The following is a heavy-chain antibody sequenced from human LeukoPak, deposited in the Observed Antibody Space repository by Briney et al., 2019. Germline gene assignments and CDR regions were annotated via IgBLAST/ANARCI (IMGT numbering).Heavy chain of an antibody. CDR2: IYPGDSDT. CDR1: GYSFTSYW. Sequence: ESLKISCKGSGYSFTSYWIGWVRQMPGKGLEWMGIIYPGDSDTRYSPSFQGQVTISADKSISTAYLQWSSLKASDTAMYYCARQELLWFGGLNWFDPWGQGTLVSVLS. J-gene: IGHJ5*02. CDR3: ARQELLWFGGLNWFDP. D-gene: IGHD3-10*01. V-gene: IGHV5-51*01.